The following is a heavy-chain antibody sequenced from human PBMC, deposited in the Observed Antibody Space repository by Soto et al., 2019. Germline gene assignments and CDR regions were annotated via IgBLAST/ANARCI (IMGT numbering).Heavy chain of an antibody. CDR1: GYTFTGYY. J-gene: IGHJ6*04. CDR3: AREQLLGFGDLGCCMDV. CDR2: INPNSCGT. V-gene: IGHV1-2*02. D-gene: IGHD3-10*01. Sequence: ASVKVSCKASGYTFTGYYMRWVRQAPGQGLEWMGWINPNSCGTNYAQKFQGRVTMTRDTSISTAYMVLSRLRSEDTAVYYCAREQLLGFGDLGCCMDVWGKGTTVTVSS.